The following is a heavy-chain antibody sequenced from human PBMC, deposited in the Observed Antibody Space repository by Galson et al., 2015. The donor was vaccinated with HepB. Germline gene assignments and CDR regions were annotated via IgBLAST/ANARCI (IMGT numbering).Heavy chain of an antibody. CDR2: TIPIFGTA. J-gene: IGHJ3*02. D-gene: IGHD3-16*02. V-gene: IGHV1-69*13. CDR3: ARGTVWGSYRYDALDI. CDR1: GGTFSSRDA. Sequence: SVKVSCKVSGGTFSSRDAINWVRQAPGQGLEWMGGTIPIFGTAIYAQKSQGRLTITADESTNTAYLDLSSLRFEDTAVYYCARGTVWGSYRYDALDIWGQGKMVTVS.